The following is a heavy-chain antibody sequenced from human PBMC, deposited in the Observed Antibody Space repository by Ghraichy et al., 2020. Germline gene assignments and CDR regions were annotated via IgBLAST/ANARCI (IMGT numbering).Heavy chain of an antibody. CDR2: INHSGST. Sequence: SETLSLTCAVYGGSFSGYYWSWIRQPPGKGLEWIGEINHSGSTNYNPSLKSRVTISVDTSKNQFSLKLSSVTAADTAVYYCARGWGTIFGVAQNRRGRYFDYWGQGTLVTVSS. V-gene: IGHV4-34*01. J-gene: IGHJ4*02. D-gene: IGHD3-3*01. CDR3: ARGWGTIFGVAQNRRGRYFDY. CDR1: GGSFSGYY.